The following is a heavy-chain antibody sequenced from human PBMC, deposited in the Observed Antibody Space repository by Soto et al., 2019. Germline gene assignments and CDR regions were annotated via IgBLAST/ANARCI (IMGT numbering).Heavy chain of an antibody. CDR1: GGSISSSSYY. CDR2: IYYSGST. Sequence: SETLSLTCTVSGGSISSSSYYWGWIRQPPGKGLEWIGSIYYSGSTYYNPSLKSRVTISVDTSKNQFSLKLSSVTAADTAVYYCARQYSSSWYPKGWFDPWGQGTLVT. D-gene: IGHD6-13*01. CDR3: ARQYSSSWYPKGWFDP. V-gene: IGHV4-39*01. J-gene: IGHJ5*02.